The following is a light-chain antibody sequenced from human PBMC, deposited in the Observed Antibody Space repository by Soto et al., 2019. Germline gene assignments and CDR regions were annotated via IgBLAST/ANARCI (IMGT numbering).Light chain of an antibody. CDR2: RAS. CDR1: QTIYSN. Sequence: IMMTQSPATLSVSLVERATLSCRAGQTIYSNVAWYQQRPGQAPRLLIYRASSRATGIPDRFSGSGSGTDFTLTIRRLEPEDFAVYYCQQYGSSHPGTFGQGTRREIK. CDR3: QQYGSSHPGT. J-gene: IGKJ5*01. V-gene: IGKV3-20*01.